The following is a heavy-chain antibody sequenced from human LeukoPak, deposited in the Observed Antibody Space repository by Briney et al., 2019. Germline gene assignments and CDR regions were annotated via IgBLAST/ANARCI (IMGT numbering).Heavy chain of an antibody. D-gene: IGHD1-26*01. CDR1: GFTFSNYA. J-gene: IGHJ4*02. CDR3: AKPDYSGIDPYYFDK. CDR2: ISGGGSDA. Sequence: GGSLRLSCAASGFTFSNYAMMWVRQAPGKGLEWVSTISGGGSDADYADSVKGRFTISRDNSKNTPHLQMNSLGAEDTARYYCAKPDYSGIDPYYFDKWGQGTLVTVSS. V-gene: IGHV3-23*01.